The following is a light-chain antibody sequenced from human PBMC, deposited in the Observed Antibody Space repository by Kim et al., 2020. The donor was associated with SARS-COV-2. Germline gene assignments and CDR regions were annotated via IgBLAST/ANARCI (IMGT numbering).Light chain of an antibody. J-gene: IGKJ4*01. CDR2: DAS. V-gene: IGKV3-11*01. Sequence: SLPPGESATLSCRASQSVSSYLAWYQQKPGQAPRLLIYDASNRATGIPARFSGSGSGTDFTLTISSLAPEDFAVYYCQQRSNWLTFGGGTKVDIK. CDR1: QSVSSY. CDR3: QQRSNWLT.